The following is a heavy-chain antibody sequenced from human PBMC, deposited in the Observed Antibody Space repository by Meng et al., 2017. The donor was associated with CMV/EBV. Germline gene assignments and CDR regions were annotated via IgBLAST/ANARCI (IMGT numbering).Heavy chain of an antibody. CDR3: ARALCGGDCYSYYYYYGMDV. V-gene: IGHV3-11*04. J-gene: IGHJ6*02. Sequence: GGSLRLSCAASGFAFSDYYMSWIRQAPGKGLEWVSYISSSGSTIYYADSVKGRFTISRDNAKNSLYLQMNSLRAEDTVVYYCARALCGGDCYSYYYYYGMDVWGQGTTVTVSS. D-gene: IGHD2-21*01. CDR1: GFAFSDYY. CDR2: ISSSGSTI.